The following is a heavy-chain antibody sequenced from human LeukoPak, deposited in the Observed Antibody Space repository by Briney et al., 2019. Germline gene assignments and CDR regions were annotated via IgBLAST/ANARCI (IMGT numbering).Heavy chain of an antibody. CDR1: GFTVSSNY. Sequence: GGSLRLSCAAFGFTVSSNYMSWVRQAPGKGLEWVSVIYSSGNTYYADSVKGRFTISRDNSKNTLYLQMNSLRDEDTAVYYCARVRVSVAGHDYWGQGTLVTVSS. CDR2: IYSSGNT. D-gene: IGHD6-19*01. J-gene: IGHJ4*02. CDR3: ARVRVSVAGHDY. V-gene: IGHV3-66*01.